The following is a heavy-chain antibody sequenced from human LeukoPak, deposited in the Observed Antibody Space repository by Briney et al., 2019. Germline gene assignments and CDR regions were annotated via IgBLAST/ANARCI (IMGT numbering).Heavy chain of an antibody. CDR2: IGTAGDT. J-gene: IGHJ4*02. CDR3: AKEGRSLQTY. D-gene: IGHD5-24*01. Sequence: GGSLRLSCAASGFTFSSYDMHWVRQATGKGLEWVSAIGTAGDTYHPGSVKGRFTISRDNAKNSLYLQMNSLRVEDTAVYYCAKEGRSLQTYWGQGTLVTVSS. CDR1: GFTFSSYD. V-gene: IGHV3-13*01.